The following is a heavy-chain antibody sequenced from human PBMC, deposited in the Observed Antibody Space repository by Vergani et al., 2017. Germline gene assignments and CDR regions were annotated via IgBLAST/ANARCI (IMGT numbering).Heavy chain of an antibody. Sequence: QVQLVQSGAEVKKPGFSMRVSCKASGYTFIGYYMHWVRQAPGQGLEWIGWINPNTGGSNLAQNFQGRVTLTRDTSTRTFYLELSRLKSDDTAVYYCARDGEDYYDSSGPSGYWGQGTLVTVSS. V-gene: IGHV1-2*02. CDR2: INPNTGGS. J-gene: IGHJ4*02. CDR3: ARDGEDYYDSSGPSGY. CDR1: GYTFIGYY. D-gene: IGHD3-22*01.